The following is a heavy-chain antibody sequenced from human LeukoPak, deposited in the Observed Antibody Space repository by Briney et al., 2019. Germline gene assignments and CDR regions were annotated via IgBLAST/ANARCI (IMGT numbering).Heavy chain of an antibody. D-gene: IGHD3-22*01. Sequence: ASVKVSCKASGYTFTSYYMHWVRQAPGQGLEWMGIINPSGGSTSYAQKFQGRVTMTRDTSTSTVYMELSSLRSEDTAVYYCARDGYYYDSSGYFSYWGRGTLVTVSS. CDR2: INPSGGST. CDR1: GYTFTSYY. V-gene: IGHV1-46*01. CDR3: ARDGYYYDSSGYFSY. J-gene: IGHJ4*02.